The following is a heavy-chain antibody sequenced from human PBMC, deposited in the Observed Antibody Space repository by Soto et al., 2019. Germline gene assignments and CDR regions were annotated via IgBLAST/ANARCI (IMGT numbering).Heavy chain of an antibody. V-gene: IGHV4-61*08. CDR3: ARAGSSRYFDY. CDR2: IYYSGST. J-gene: IGHJ4*02. CDR1: GGSVGSGGYY. Sequence: QVQLQESGPGLVKPSETLSLTCTVSGGSVGSGGYYWSWIRQPPGKGLEWIGNIYYSGSTDYNPSLKSRVTISVETSKNQFSLNLSSVTAADTAVYYCARAGSSRYFDYWGQGTLVTVSS. D-gene: IGHD1-26*01.